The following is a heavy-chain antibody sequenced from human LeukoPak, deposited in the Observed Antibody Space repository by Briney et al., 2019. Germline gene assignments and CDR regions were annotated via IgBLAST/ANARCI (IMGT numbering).Heavy chain of an antibody. D-gene: IGHD2-2*02. CDR3: AKHNTARQSGDYVF. V-gene: IGHV3-23*01. Sequence: HSGGSLRLSCAASGFTFSTYAMTWVRQAPGKELEWVSTISDSGGSAYYADSVKGRFTISRDNSKNTLYLQMNSLRAEDTAVYYCAKHNTARQSGDYVFWGQGTLVTVSS. CDR2: ISDSGGSA. CDR1: GFTFSTYA. J-gene: IGHJ4*02.